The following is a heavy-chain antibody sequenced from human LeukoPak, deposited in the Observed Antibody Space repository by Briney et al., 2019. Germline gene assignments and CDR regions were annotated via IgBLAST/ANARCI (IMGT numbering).Heavy chain of an antibody. CDR2: ISSSSSYI. CDR1: GFTFSNYS. V-gene: IGHV3-21*01. Sequence: PGGSLRLSCAASGFTFSNYSMNWVRQAPGKGLEWVSSISSSSSYIYYADSVKGRFTISRDNAKNSLYLQMNSLRAEDTAVYYCARDVCSGGSCYEDPFDYWGQGTLVTVSS. J-gene: IGHJ4*02. D-gene: IGHD2-15*01. CDR3: ARDVCSGGSCYEDPFDY.